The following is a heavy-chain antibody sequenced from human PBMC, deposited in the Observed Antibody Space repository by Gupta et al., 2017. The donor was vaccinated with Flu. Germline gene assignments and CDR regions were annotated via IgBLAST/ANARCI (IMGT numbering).Heavy chain of an antibody. CDR1: EFTFSSYA. Sequence: EVHMLEPGGGLVQPGGSLRLPCVVSEFTFSSYAMSWVRQAPGKGLECVSAISGSGGSTYYPDSVKGRFTISRDNSKNTLYLQMNSLRAEDTAVDYCAKDPANRQDYDYYYGMDVWGQGTTVTVSS. CDR2: ISGSGGST. V-gene: IGHV3-23*01. J-gene: IGHJ6*02. CDR3: AKDPANRQDYDYYYGMDV.